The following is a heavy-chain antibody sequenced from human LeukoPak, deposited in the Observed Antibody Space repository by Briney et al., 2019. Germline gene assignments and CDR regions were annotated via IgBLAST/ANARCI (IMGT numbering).Heavy chain of an antibody. CDR3: ARQYGPGCSSTWYFDY. Sequence: SETLSLTCTVSGGSISSSAYSWGWIRQPPGKGLDWIGNIYDSGNTYYNPSLKSRVTISVDTSKNQFSLKLNSVTAADTAVYYCARQYGPGCSSTWYFDYWGLGTLVTVSS. J-gene: IGHJ4*02. D-gene: IGHD6-13*01. V-gene: IGHV4-39*01. CDR1: GGSISSSAYS. CDR2: IYDSGNT.